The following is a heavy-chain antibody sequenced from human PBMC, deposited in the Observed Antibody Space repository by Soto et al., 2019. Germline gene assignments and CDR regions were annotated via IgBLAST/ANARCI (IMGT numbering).Heavy chain of an antibody. V-gene: IGHV3-15*07. CDR1: GFTFSNAW. Sequence: GGSLRLSCAASGFTFSNAWMNWVRQAPGKGLEWVGRIKSKTDGGTTDYAAPVKGRFTISRDDSKNTLYLQMNSLKTEDTAVYYCTTEDAVIATPVDYWGQGTLVTVSS. J-gene: IGHJ4*02. CDR3: TTEDAVIATPVDY. D-gene: IGHD3-22*01. CDR2: IKSKTDGGTT.